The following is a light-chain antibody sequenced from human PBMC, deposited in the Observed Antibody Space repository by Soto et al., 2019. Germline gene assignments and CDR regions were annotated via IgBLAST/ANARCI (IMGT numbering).Light chain of an antibody. J-gene: IGKJ3*01. CDR3: QQSYSTLT. CDR2: AAS. CDR1: QSISSY. V-gene: IGKV1-39*01. Sequence: DIQMTQSPSSLSASVGDRVTITCRASQSISSYLNWYQQKPGKAPKLLIYAASSLQSGVPSRFSGSGSGTDFTLTINSLQPDDFATYYCQQSYSTLTFGPGTKVDIK.